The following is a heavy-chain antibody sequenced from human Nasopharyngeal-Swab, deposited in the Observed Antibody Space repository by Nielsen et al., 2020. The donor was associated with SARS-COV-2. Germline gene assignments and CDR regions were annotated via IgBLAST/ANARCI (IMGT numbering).Heavy chain of an antibody. CDR3: ARGRLIGPTYYYGSGSYYKSWVGYYYMDV. V-gene: IGHV3-30-3*01. CDR1: GFTFSSYA. Sequence: GESLKISCAASGFTFSSYAMHWVRQAPGKGLEWVAVISYDGSNKYYADSVKGRFTISRDNSKNTLYLQMNSLRAEDTAVYYCARGRLIGPTYYYGSGSYYKSWVGYYYMDVWGKGTTVTVSS. CDR2: ISYDGSNK. D-gene: IGHD3-10*01. J-gene: IGHJ6*03.